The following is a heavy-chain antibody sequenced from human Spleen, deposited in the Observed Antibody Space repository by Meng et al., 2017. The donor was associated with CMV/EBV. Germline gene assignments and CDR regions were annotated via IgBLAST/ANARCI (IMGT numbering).Heavy chain of an antibody. CDR3: AKDGALLAYYYGLDV. CDR1: GGSFSGYY. CDR2: INHSGST. V-gene: IGHV4-34*01. J-gene: IGHJ6*02. Sequence: SETLSLTCAVYGGSFSGYYWSWIRQPPGKGLEWIGEINHSGSTNYNPSLKSRVTISVDTSKNQFSLKLSSVTAAHTAVYYCAKDGALLAYYYGLDVWGQGTTVTVSS. D-gene: IGHD2-15*01.